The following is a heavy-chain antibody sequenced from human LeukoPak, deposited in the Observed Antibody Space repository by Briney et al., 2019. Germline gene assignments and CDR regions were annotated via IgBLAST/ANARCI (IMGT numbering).Heavy chain of an antibody. CDR1: GFPFSTYS. CDR2: ISSGSSYI. J-gene: IGHJ4*02. Sequence: GGSLRLSCTASGFPFSTYSVNWVRQAPGEGLEWVSSISSGSSYIFYADSAKGRFTISRDNAKNSLYLEMNSLRAEDTAVYYCARDVRGISDYWGQGTLVTVSS. V-gene: IGHV3-21*06. D-gene: IGHD3-10*02. CDR3: ARDVRGISDY.